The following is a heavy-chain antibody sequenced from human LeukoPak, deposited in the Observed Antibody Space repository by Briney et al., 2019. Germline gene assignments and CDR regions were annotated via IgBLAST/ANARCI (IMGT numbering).Heavy chain of an antibody. D-gene: IGHD6-13*01. CDR1: GFTFSSYW. Sequence: GGSLRLSCAASGFTFSSYWMSWVRQAPGKGLEWVANIKQDGSEKYYVDSVKGRFTISRDNAKNSLYLQMNSLRAEDTAVYYCARDTYSSSWYLYYFDYWGQGTLVTVFS. J-gene: IGHJ4*02. CDR3: ARDTYSSSWYLYYFDY. V-gene: IGHV3-7*01. CDR2: IKQDGSEK.